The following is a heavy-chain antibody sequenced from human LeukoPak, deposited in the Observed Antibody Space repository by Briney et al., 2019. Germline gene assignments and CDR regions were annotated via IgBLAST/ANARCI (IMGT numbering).Heavy chain of an antibody. D-gene: IGHD6-13*01. CDR2: IIPIFGTA. CDR3: ASEIAAAGRIDY. J-gene: IGHJ4*02. CDR1: GGTFSSYA. V-gene: IGHV1-69*05. Sequence: SVKVSCKASGGTFSSYAISWVRQAPGQGLEWMGRIIPIFGTANYAQKFQGRVTITTDESTSTAYMELSSLRSEDTAVYYCASEIAAAGRIDYWGQGTLVTVSS.